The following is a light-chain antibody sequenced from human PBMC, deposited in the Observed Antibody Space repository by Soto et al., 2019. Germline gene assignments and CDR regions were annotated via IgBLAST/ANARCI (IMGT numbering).Light chain of an antibody. CDR3: SSYTSSSTLDYV. Sequence: QSVLTQPASVSGSPGQSMTISCTGTSSDVGTYNYVSWYQQHPGKAPKLMIYEVSNRPSGISNRFSGSKSGNTASLTISGLQAEDEADYYCSSYTSSSTLDYVFGTGTKV. J-gene: IGLJ1*01. V-gene: IGLV2-14*01. CDR1: SSDVGTYNY. CDR2: EVS.